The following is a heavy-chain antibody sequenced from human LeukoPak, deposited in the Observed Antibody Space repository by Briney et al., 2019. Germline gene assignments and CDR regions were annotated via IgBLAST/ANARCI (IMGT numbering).Heavy chain of an antibody. J-gene: IGHJ6*03. CDR1: GGSISTYY. CDR3: ARGLIVGATLYYYYYMDV. D-gene: IGHD1-26*01. CDR2: IYYTGST. Sequence: SETLSLTCTVSGGSISTYYWSWIRQPPGKGLEWIGYIYYTGSTNYNPSLKSRVTISVDTSKNQFSLKLSSVTAADTAVYYCARGLIVGATLYYYYYMDVWGKGTTVTVSS. V-gene: IGHV4-59*12.